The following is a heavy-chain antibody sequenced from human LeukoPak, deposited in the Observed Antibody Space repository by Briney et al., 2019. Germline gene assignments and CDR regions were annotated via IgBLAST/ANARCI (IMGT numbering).Heavy chain of an antibody. J-gene: IGHJ4*02. CDR3: ARYYYGAGSFDY. V-gene: IGHV3-23*03. CDR2: IYSGGST. CDR1: GFTFTTCA. D-gene: IGHD3-10*01. Sequence: GGSLRLSCAASGFTFTTCAMTWVRQAPGKGLEWVSVIYSGGSTYYADSVKGRFTISRDNSKNTLFLQMNSLRAEDTAVYYCARYYYGAGSFDYWGQGTLVTVSS.